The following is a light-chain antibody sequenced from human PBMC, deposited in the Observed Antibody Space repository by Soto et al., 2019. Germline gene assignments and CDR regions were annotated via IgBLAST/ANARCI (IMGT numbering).Light chain of an antibody. V-gene: IGKV1-5*03. CDR3: QKYNSAPLT. Sequence: DIQMTQSPSTLSASVGDRVTITCRASQSISSWLAWYQQKPGKAPKLLIYKASSLESGVPSRFSGSGSGTEFTLTVSSLQPDDFEIYYCQKYNSAPLTVGGGTKVDIK. J-gene: IGKJ4*01. CDR2: KAS. CDR1: QSISSW.